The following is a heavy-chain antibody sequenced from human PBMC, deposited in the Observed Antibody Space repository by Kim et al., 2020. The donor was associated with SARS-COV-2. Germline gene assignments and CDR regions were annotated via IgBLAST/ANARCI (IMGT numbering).Heavy chain of an antibody. J-gene: IGHJ4*02. CDR3: ARGGRTYCGGACYSSFDY. V-gene: IGHV1-69*13. Sequence: SVKVSCKASGGTFSSYAISWVRQAPGQGLEWMGGIIPIFGTANYAQKFQGRVTITADESTSTAYMELSSLRSEDTAVYYCARGGRTYCGGACYSSFDYWGEGTLVTVSS. CDR1: GGTFSSYA. CDR2: IIPIFGTA. D-gene: IGHD2-21*02.